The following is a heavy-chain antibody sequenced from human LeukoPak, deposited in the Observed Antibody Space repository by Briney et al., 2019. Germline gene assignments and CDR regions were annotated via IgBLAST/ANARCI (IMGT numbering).Heavy chain of an antibody. J-gene: IGHJ4*02. Sequence: GGSLRLSCAASGFTFSSYAMHWVRQAPGKGLEYVSAISSNGGSTYYANSVKGRFTISRDNSKNTLYLQMGSLRAEDMAVCYCASSITIPGRASFDYWGQGTLVTVSS. CDR3: ASSITIPGRASFDY. D-gene: IGHD3-3*01. CDR2: ISSNGGST. V-gene: IGHV3-64*01. CDR1: GFTFSSYA.